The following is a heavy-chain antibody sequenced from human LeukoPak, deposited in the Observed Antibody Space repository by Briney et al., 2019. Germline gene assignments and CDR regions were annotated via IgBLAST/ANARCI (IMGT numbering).Heavy chain of an antibody. CDR2: IKQDGSEK. V-gene: IGHV3-7*01. CDR3: ARDLNVDFWSGYPHGSGY. J-gene: IGHJ4*02. D-gene: IGHD3-3*01. CDR1: GFTFSSYW. Sequence: GGSLRLSCAASGFTFSSYWMSWVRQAPGKGLEWVANIKQDGSEKYYVDSVKGRFTISRDNAKNSLYLQMNSLRAEDTAVYCCARDLNVDFWSGYPHGSGYWGQGTLVTVSS.